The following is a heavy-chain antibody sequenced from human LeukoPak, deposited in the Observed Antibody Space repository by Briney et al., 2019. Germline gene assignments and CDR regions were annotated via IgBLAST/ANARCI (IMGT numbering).Heavy chain of an antibody. D-gene: IGHD3-3*01. J-gene: IGHJ4*02. V-gene: IGHV4-38-2*01. CDR1: GYSISSGYY. Sequence: SETLSLTCAVSGYSISSGYYWDWIRQPPGKGLEWIGSIYHSGNTYYNPSLKSRVTISVDTSKNQFSLKLSSVTAADTAVYYCARARHYDFWSGYYSYYFDYWGQGTLVTVSS. CDR2: IYHSGNT. CDR3: ARARHYDFWSGYYSYYFDY.